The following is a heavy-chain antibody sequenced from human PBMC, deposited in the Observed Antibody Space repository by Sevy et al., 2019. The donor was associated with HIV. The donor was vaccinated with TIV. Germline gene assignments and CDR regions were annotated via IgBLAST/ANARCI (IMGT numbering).Heavy chain of an antibody. CDR3: ARMMAVAGENSFDP. Sequence: SETLSLTCAVYGGPFSGYYWSWIRQPPGKGLEWIGEINHSGSTNYNPSLKSRVTISVDTSKNQFSLKLSSVTAADTAVYYCARMMAVAGENSFDPWGQGTLVTVSS. D-gene: IGHD6-19*01. J-gene: IGHJ5*02. CDR2: INHSGST. V-gene: IGHV4-34*01. CDR1: GGPFSGYY.